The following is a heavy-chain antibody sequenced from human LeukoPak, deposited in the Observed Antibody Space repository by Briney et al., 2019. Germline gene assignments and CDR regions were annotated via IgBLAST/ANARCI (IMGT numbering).Heavy chain of an antibody. CDR1: GGSISSYY. CDR3: ARRDGSGYYGYYFDY. D-gene: IGHD3-22*01. Sequence: SETLSLTCTVSGGSISSYYWNWIRQPPGKGLEWIGYIYYSGSTNYNPSLKSRVTISVDTSKNQFSLKLSSVTAADTAVYYCARRDGSGYYGYYFDYWGQGTLVTVSS. V-gene: IGHV4-59*01. J-gene: IGHJ4*02. CDR2: IYYSGST.